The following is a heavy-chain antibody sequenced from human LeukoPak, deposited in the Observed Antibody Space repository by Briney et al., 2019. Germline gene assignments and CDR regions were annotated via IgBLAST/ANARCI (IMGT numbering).Heavy chain of an antibody. CDR1: GFTFSSYS. Sequence: GGSLRLSCAASGFTFSSYSMNWVRQAPGKGLEWVPSISSSSSYIYYADSVKGRFTISRDNAKNSPYLQMNSLRAEDTAVYYCASDIAAAGQFDYWGQGTLVTVSS. CDR2: ISSSSSYI. V-gene: IGHV3-21*01. D-gene: IGHD6-13*01. J-gene: IGHJ4*02. CDR3: ASDIAAAGQFDY.